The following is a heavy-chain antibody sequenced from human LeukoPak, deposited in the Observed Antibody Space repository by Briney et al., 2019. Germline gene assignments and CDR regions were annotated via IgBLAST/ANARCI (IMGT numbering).Heavy chain of an antibody. CDR1: GGPISSYY. Sequence: SETLSLTCTVSGGPISSYYWSWIRQPAGKGLEWIGRIYTSGSTNYNPSLKSRVTMSVDTSKNQFSLKLSSVTAADTAVYYCARGEYYYGSGSRKVFDYWGQGTLVTVSS. J-gene: IGHJ4*02. D-gene: IGHD3-10*01. V-gene: IGHV4-4*07. CDR2: IYTSGST. CDR3: ARGEYYYGSGSRKVFDY.